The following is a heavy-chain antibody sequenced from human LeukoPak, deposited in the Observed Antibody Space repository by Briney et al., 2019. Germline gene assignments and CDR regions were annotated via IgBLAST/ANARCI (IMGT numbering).Heavy chain of an antibody. CDR2: INPSGGST. J-gene: IGHJ3*02. CDR1: GYTFTSYY. D-gene: IGHD1-26*01. CDR3: ARAGPKYSGSYHDAFDI. V-gene: IGHV1-46*01. Sequence: ASVKVSCKASGYTFTSYYMHWVRQAPGQGLEWMGIINPSGGSTSYAQKFQGRVTMTRDMSTSTVYMELSSLRSEDTAVYYCARAGPKYSGSYHDAFDIWGQGTVVTVSS.